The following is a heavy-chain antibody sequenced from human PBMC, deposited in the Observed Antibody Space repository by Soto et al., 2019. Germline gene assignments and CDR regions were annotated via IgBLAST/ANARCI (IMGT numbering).Heavy chain of an antibody. J-gene: IGHJ6*02. Sequence: PSETPSLSVTGAGSASSSSSNHGDWNRQPPAKGLEWIGNIYYSENTNYNPSLKGRVTISIDTSKNQFSLKLTSVTAADTAVYYCAMVPAAPHWVYYFGMDVWGQATTLTVSS. V-gene: IGHV4-39*07. D-gene: IGHD2-2*01. CDR2: IYYSENT. CDR1: GSASSSSSNH. CDR3: AMVPAAPHWVYYFGMDV.